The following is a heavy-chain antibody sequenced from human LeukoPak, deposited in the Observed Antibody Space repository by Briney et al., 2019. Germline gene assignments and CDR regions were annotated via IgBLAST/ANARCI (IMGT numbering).Heavy chain of an antibody. CDR1: GFTFNTYA. CDR3: ARAPSSGWYDY. Sequence: PGGSLRLSCAASGFTFNTYAMHWVRQAPGKGLEYVSAISGNGVSTYYANSVKGRFTISRDNSKNTLYLQMGSLRTEDMAVNYCARAPSSGWYDYWGQGTLVTVSS. D-gene: IGHD6-19*01. V-gene: IGHV3-64*01. J-gene: IGHJ4*02. CDR2: ISGNGVST.